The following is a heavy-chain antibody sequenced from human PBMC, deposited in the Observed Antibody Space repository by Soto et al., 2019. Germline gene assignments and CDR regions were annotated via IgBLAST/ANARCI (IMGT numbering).Heavy chain of an antibody. D-gene: IGHD5-12*01. CDR2: IYYSGST. CDR1: GGSISSGDYY. Sequence: SETLSLTCTVSGGSISSGDYYWSWIRQPPGKGLEWIGYIYYSGSTYYNPSLKSRVTISVDTSKNQFSLKLSSVTAADTAVYYCAREDRDGYNYYFDYWGQGTLVTV. V-gene: IGHV4-30-4*01. CDR3: AREDRDGYNYYFDY. J-gene: IGHJ4*02.